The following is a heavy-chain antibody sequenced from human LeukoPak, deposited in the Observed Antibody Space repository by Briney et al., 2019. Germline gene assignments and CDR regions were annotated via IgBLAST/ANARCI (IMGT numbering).Heavy chain of an antibody. D-gene: IGHD1-26*01. CDR3: ARGHIVGATFGGWFDP. CDR2: IYYSGST. CDR1: GGSISSYGYT. Sequence: SETLSLTCTVSGGSISSYGYTWSRLRPHPGQGLEWIGYIYYSGSTYYNPSVKSRVTISVDTSKNKFSVKLIYLTAADTAVYYCARGHIVGATFGGWFDPWGQGTLVTVS. V-gene: IGHV4-31*03. J-gene: IGHJ5*02.